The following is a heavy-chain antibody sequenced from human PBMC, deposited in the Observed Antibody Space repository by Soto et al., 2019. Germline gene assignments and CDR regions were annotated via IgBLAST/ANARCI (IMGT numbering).Heavy chain of an antibody. CDR1: GFSLSTSGMC. CDR3: ARSWSSKYQLLPSYYYYMDV. D-gene: IGHD2-2*01. Sequence: SGPTLVNPTQTLTLTCSFSGFSLSTSGMCVSWIRQPPGKALEWLARIDWDDDKYYSTSLKTRLTISKDTSKNQVVLTMTNMDPVDTATYYCARSWSSKYQLLPSYYYYMDVWGKGTTVTVSS. V-gene: IGHV2-70*11. CDR2: IDWDDDK. J-gene: IGHJ6*03.